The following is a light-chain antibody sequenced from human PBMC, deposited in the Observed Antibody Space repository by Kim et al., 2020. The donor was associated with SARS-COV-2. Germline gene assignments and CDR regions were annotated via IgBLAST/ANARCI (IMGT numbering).Light chain of an antibody. CDR1: QGISSY. CDR3: QQYYSYPLT. V-gene: IGKV1-8*01. J-gene: IGKJ4*01. Sequence: AIRMTQSPSSFSASTGDRVTITCRASQGISSYLAWYQQKPGKAPKLLIHAASTLQSGVPSRFSGSDSGTDFTLTISSLQSEDSATYYCQQYYSYPLTFGGGTKVDIK. CDR2: AAS.